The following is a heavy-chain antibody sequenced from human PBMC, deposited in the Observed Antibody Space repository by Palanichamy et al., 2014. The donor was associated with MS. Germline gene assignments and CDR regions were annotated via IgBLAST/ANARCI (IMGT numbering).Heavy chain of an antibody. J-gene: IGHJ5*02. V-gene: IGHV4-39*01. Sequence: STYYNPSLKSRVTISVDTSKNQFSLKLSSVTAADTAVYYCARHPLSTSYCGGDCYSHNGMFDPWGQGTLVTVSS. CDR3: ARHPLSTSYCGGDCYSHNGMFDP. D-gene: IGHD2-21*02. CDR2: ST.